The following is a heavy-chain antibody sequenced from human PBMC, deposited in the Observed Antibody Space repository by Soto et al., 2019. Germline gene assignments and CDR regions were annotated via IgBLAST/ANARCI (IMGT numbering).Heavy chain of an antibody. Sequence: ASVKVSCKASGYTFTGYYMHWVRQAPGQGLERMGWINPNSGGTNYAQKFQGWVTMTRDTSISTAYMELSRLRSDDTAVYYCARGMITFGGVIGLDYWGQGTLVTVSS. J-gene: IGHJ4*02. CDR3: ARGMITFGGVIGLDY. V-gene: IGHV1-2*04. D-gene: IGHD3-16*02. CDR2: INPNSGGT. CDR1: GYTFTGYY.